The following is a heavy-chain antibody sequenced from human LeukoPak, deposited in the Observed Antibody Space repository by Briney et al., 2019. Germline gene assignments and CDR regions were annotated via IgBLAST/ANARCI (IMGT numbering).Heavy chain of an antibody. J-gene: IGHJ3*02. CDR1: GDSISSYY. Sequence: KPSETLSLTCTVSGDSISSYYWSWIRQPPGKGLEWIGYTYYSGSTNYNPSLKSRANIPLHTSKNQFSLMLSSITSAATTLYYFARFRVSGYSLDAFDIWGQGTMVTVSS. CDR2: TYYSGST. CDR3: ARFRVSGYSLDAFDI. V-gene: IGHV4-59*08. D-gene: IGHD3-22*01.